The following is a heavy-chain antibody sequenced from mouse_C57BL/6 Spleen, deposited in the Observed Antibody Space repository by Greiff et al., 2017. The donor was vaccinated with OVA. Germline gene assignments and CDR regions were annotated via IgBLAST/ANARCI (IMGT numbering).Heavy chain of an antibody. V-gene: IGHV1-52*01. CDR3: ARGPYYSNYFDY. CDR2: IDPSDSET. Sequence: VQLKQPGAELVRPGSSVKLSCKASGYTFTSYWMHWVKQRPIQGLEWIGNIDPSDSETHYNQKFKDKATLTVDKSSSTAYMQLSSLTSEDSAVYYCARGPYYSNYFDYWGQGTTLTVSS. CDR1: GYTFTSYW. J-gene: IGHJ2*01. D-gene: IGHD2-5*01.